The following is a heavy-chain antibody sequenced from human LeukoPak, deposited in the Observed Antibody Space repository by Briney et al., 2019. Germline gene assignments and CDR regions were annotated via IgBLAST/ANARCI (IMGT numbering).Heavy chain of an antibody. Sequence: GGSLRLSCAASGFTFSSYEMNWVRQAPGKGLEWVSYISSSGSTIYYADSVEGRFTISRDNAKNSLYLQMNSLRAEDTAVYYCARAGDIVVVVAAWRAPMDVWGKGTTVTISS. CDR1: GFTFSSYE. D-gene: IGHD2-15*01. V-gene: IGHV3-48*03. CDR3: ARAGDIVVVVAAWRAPMDV. CDR2: ISSSGSTI. J-gene: IGHJ6*04.